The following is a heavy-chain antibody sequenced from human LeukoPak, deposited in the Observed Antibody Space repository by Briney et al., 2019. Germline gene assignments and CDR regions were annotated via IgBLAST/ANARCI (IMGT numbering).Heavy chain of an antibody. Sequence: SVKLSCKASGVTFSSYAMSRVRQAPGQGLEWVAGIITIFGTANYAQKLKGRVTITADKSTSTAYMELSSLRSEDTAVYYCARGCSSTSCNGGFDYWGQGTLVTVSS. J-gene: IGHJ4*02. V-gene: IGHV1-69*06. CDR2: IITIFGTA. D-gene: IGHD2-2*01. CDR3: ARGCSSTSCNGGFDY. CDR1: GVTFSSYA.